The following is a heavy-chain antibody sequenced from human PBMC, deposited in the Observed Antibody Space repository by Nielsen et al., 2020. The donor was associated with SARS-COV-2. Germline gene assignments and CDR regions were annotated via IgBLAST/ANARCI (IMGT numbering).Heavy chain of an antibody. Sequence: GGSLRLSCAASGFTFSSYAMSWVRQAPGKGLEWVSGISGSGGSTYYADSVKGRFTISRDNSKNTLYLQMNSLRAEDTAVYYCAKRYYDILTGYWGNFDYWGQGTLVTVSS. CDR2: ISGSGGST. D-gene: IGHD3-9*01. V-gene: IGHV3-23*01. J-gene: IGHJ4*02. CDR3: AKRYYDILTGYWGNFDY. CDR1: GFTFSSYA.